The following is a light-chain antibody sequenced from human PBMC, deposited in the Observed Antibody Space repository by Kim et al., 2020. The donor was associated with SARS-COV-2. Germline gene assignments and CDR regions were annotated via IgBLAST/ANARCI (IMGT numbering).Light chain of an antibody. V-gene: IGLV10-54*01. CDR3: SAWDISLDAWV. CDR2: RGN. J-gene: IGLJ3*02. Sequence: RQTATLPCTGNSNNVGYQGAAWLQQHQGHPPKLLSHRGNNRPSGVSERLSASRSGSTAYLTITGLQPEDEADYYCSAWDISLDAWVFGGGTQLTVL. CDR1: SNNVGYQG.